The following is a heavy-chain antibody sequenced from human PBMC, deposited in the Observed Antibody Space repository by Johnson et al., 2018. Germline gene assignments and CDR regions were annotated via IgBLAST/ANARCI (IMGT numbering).Heavy chain of an antibody. CDR1: GFTLSDSA. D-gene: IGHD1-26*01. CDR3: TRTEYAGTYRYFDS. CDR2: FRSEAHRYAT. J-gene: IGHJ4*02. V-gene: IGHV3-73*01. Sequence: EVQLVETGGGLVQPGGSLKLSCAAAGFTLSDSAMHWVRQASGKGREWVGRFRSEAHRYATAYSASVKGRFTISRDDAKNTAYLHMNSLKTEDTAVYYCTRTEYAGTYRYFDSWGQGTLVTVSS.